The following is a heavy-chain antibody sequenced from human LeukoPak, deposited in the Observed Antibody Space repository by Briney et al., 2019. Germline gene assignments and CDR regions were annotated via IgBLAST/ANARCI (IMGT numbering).Heavy chain of an antibody. D-gene: IGHD3-22*01. CDR3: AREPHQDYYDSSGYYTYYFDY. Sequence: ASMKVSCKASGYNFTIHGISWVRQAPGRGLEWMGWISPYNGNTKYAQKLQDRVTMTTDTSTSTAYMDLRSLRSDDTAVYYCAREPHQDYYDSSGYYTYYFDYWGQGTLVTVSS. CDR1: GYNFTIHG. J-gene: IGHJ4*02. CDR2: ISPYNGNT. V-gene: IGHV1-18*01.